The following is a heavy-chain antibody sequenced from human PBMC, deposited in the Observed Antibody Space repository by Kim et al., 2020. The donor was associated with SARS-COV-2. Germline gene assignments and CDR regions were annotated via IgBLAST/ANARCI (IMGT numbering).Heavy chain of an antibody. CDR3: ADGSGSYYSPAHY. D-gene: IGHD3-10*01. Sequence: GGSLRLSCAASGFTFSSYAMHWVRQAPGKGLEWVAVISYDGSNKYYADSVKGRFTISRDNSKNTLYLQMNSLRAEDTAVYYCADGSGSYYSPAHYWGQGTLVTVSS. CDR1: GFTFSSYA. CDR2: ISYDGSNK. J-gene: IGHJ4*02. V-gene: IGHV3-30*04.